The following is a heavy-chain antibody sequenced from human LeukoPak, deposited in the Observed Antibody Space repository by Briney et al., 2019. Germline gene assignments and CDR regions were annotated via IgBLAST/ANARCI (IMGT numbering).Heavy chain of an antibody. D-gene: IGHD3-10*01. CDR2: INHSRST. CDR1: GGSFSGYY. CDR3: ARTTMVRGTYYMDV. V-gene: IGHV4-34*01. Sequence: SETLSLTCGVYGGSFSGYYWSWIRQPPGKGLEWIGEINHSRSTNYNPSLKSRVTISVDTSKNQFSLKLSSVTAADSAVYYCARTTMVRGTYYMDVWGKGTTVTVSS. J-gene: IGHJ6*03.